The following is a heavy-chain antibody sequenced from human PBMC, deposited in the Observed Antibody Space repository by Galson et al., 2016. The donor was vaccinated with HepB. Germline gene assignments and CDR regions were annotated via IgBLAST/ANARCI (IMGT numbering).Heavy chain of an antibody. V-gene: IGHV3-21*05. Sequence: SLRLSCAASGFPFGSYGLSWVRQAPGKGLEWVAFISSTSDYIYYADSVKGRFTISRDNFKNTLSLQMNSLRAEDTAVYYCATGKNIVVVVAAESPDFDYWGQGTLVTVSS. CDR1: GFPFGSYG. CDR2: ISSTSDYI. CDR3: ATGKNIVVVVAAESPDFDY. D-gene: IGHD2-15*01. J-gene: IGHJ4*02.